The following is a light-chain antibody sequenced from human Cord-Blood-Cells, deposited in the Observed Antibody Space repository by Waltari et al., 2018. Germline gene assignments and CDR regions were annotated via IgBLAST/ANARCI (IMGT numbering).Light chain of an antibody. CDR1: SSDVGSYNF. V-gene: IGLV2-23*01. CDR2: EGS. J-gene: IGLJ1*01. Sequence: QSAMTQPASVSGSPGQSITISCTGTSSDVGSYNFVSWYQQHPGKAPKLMIYEGSKRRSGVSNRFAGSKSGNTASLSISGLQAEDESDYDCSSYAGSSTYVVGTGTKVTVL. CDR3: SSYAGSSTYV.